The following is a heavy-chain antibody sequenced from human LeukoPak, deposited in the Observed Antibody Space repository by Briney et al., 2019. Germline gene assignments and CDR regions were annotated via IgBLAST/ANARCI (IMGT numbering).Heavy chain of an antibody. D-gene: IGHD2-21*02. CDR1: GFTFSSHA. Sequence: GGSLRLSCAASGFTFSSHAMSWVRQAPGKRLEWVSVISGSGDSTYYADSVKGRFTISRDNSKNTLYLQMNSLRAEDTAVYYCARARVVTKWIDYWGQGTLVTVSS. V-gene: IGHV3-23*01. CDR3: ARARVVTKWIDY. CDR2: ISGSGDST. J-gene: IGHJ4*02.